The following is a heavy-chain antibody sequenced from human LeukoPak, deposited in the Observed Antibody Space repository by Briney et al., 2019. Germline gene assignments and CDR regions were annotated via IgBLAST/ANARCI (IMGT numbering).Heavy chain of an antibody. J-gene: IGHJ6*02. Sequence: GGSLRLSCAASGFTFHAFEMHWVRQAPGKGLEWVSLIKSDGGKTDYADSVRGRLTISRDNGKNSLYIQMNSLRSEDTALYYCATWAFYHGLDVWGQGTTVTVSS. CDR3: ATWAFYHGLDV. CDR1: GFTFHAFE. CDR2: IKSDGGKT. V-gene: IGHV3-43*02. D-gene: IGHD1-26*01.